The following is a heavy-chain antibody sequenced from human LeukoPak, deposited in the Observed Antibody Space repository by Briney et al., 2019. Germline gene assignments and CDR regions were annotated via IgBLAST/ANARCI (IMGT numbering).Heavy chain of an antibody. Sequence: SETLSLTCTVSGGSISSYYWSWIRQPPGKGLEWIGYIYYSGSTNYNPSLKSRVTISVDTSKNQFSLKLSSVTAADTAVYYCARGALGAVYSGGNLPFDYWGQGTLVTVSS. D-gene: IGHD1-26*01. CDR1: GGSISSYY. J-gene: IGHJ4*02. V-gene: IGHV4-59*01. CDR3: ARGALGAVYSGGNLPFDY. CDR2: IYYSGST.